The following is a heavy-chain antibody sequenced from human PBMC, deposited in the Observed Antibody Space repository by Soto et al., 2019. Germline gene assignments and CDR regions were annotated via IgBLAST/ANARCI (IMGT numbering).Heavy chain of an antibody. J-gene: IGHJ6*03. Sequence: EVQLVESGGGLVQPGGSLRVSCAAAGFSFSDYWMTWVRQVPGKGLEWVANIKQDGREKYYADAVKGRFTISRDNAKSSLYVQLNSLRAEDTAVYYCARSRAGRTAASYYDYMDVWGKGTTVTVSS. CDR2: IKQDGREK. CDR3: ARSRAGRTAASYYDYMDV. CDR1: GFSFSDYW. D-gene: IGHD2-2*01. V-gene: IGHV3-7*01.